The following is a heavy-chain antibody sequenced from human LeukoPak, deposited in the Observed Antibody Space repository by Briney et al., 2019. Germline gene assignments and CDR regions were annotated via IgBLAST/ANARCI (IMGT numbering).Heavy chain of an antibody. CDR2: ISYDGSNK. Sequence: GGSLRLSCAASGYTFSSYAMHWVRQAPGKGLEWVAVISYDGSNKYYADSVKGRFTISRDNSKNTLYLQMNSLRAEDTAVYYCAREGRWLKAFDIWGQGTTVTVSS. V-gene: IGHV3-30-3*01. D-gene: IGHD5-24*01. J-gene: IGHJ3*02. CDR3: AREGRWLKAFDI. CDR1: GYTFSSYA.